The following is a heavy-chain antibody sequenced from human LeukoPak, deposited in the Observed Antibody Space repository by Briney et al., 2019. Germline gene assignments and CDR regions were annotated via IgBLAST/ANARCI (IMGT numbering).Heavy chain of an antibody. J-gene: IGHJ4*02. Sequence: PGGSLRLSCAASGFTFSSYGMHWVRQAPGKGLEWVAFIRYDGSNKYYADSVKGRFTISRDNSKNTLYLQMNSLRAEDTAVYYRAKTASTTMIVVAFDYWGQGTLVTVSS. D-gene: IGHD3-22*01. CDR1: GFTFSSYG. CDR2: IRYDGSNK. CDR3: AKTASTTMIVVAFDY. V-gene: IGHV3-30*02.